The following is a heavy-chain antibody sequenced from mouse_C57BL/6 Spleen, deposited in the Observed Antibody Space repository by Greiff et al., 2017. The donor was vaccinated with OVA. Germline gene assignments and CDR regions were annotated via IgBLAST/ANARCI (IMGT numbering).Heavy chain of an antibody. CDR1: GFTFSDYY. Sequence: EVKLQESGGGLVQPGGSLKLSCAASGFTFSDYYMYWVRQTPEKRLEWVAYISNGGGSTYYPDTVKGRFTISRDNAKNTLYLQMSRLKSEDTAMYYCATHYYSNYVYAMDYWGQGTSVTVSS. CDR2: ISNGGGST. J-gene: IGHJ4*01. V-gene: IGHV5-12*01. D-gene: IGHD2-5*01. CDR3: ATHYYSNYVYAMDY.